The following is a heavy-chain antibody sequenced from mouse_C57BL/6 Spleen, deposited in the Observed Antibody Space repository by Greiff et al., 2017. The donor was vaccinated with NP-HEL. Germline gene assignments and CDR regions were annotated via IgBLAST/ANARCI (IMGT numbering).Heavy chain of an antibody. V-gene: IGHV5-4*01. D-gene: IGHD2-5*01. CDR1: GFTFSSYA. Sequence: DVMLVESGGGLVKPGGSLKLSCAASGFTFSSYAMSWVRQTPEKRLEWVATISDGGSYTYYPDNVKGRFTISRDNAKNNLYLQMSHLKSEDTAMYYCARDGDYSNMAWFAYWGQGTLVTVSA. CDR2: ISDGGSYT. J-gene: IGHJ3*01. CDR3: ARDGDYSNMAWFAY.